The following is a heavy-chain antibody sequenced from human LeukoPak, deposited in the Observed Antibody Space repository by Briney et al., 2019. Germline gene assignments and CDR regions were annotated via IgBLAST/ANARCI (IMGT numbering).Heavy chain of an antibody. J-gene: IGHJ4*02. CDR1: GFTLSRYG. CDR3: AKGRGLVRGGDFDY. CDR2: ISYDGSKK. Sequence: GGSLRLSCAAYGFTLSRYGMRWVSQEAGKGMGWVAFISYDGSKKYYADSVKGPFTISRDNSKNTLYLQMNSLRAEDTAVYYCAKGRGLVRGGDFDYWGQGTLVTVSS. V-gene: IGHV3-30*02. D-gene: IGHD6-19*01.